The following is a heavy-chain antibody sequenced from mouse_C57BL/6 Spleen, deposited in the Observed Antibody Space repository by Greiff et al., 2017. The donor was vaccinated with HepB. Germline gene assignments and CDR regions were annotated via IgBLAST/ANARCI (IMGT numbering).Heavy chain of an antibody. Sequence: EVKLMESGGGLVKPGGSLKLSCAASGFTFSSYAMSWVRQTPEKRLEWVATISDGGSYTYYPDNVKGRFTISRDNAKNNLYLQMSHLKSEDTAMYYCARDLGDYDDLFDYWGQGTTLTVSS. J-gene: IGHJ2*01. CDR2: ISDGGSYT. D-gene: IGHD2-4*01. CDR1: GFTFSSYA. V-gene: IGHV5-4*01. CDR3: ARDLGDYDDLFDY.